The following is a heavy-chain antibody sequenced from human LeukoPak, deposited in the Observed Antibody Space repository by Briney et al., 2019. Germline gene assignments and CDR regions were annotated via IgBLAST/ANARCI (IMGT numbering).Heavy chain of an antibody. J-gene: IGHJ4*02. CDR2: ISSNGDTT. CDR1: GFIFSSYT. V-gene: IGHV3-64D*06. CDR3: VKRWTYFFDY. Sequence: PGGSLRLSCSDSGFIFSSYTMHWVRQAPGKGLEYVSAISSNGDTTYYADSVKGRFTISRDNSKNTLYLQMSSLRAEDTAVYYCVKRWTYFFDYWGQGTLVTVSS. D-gene: IGHD4-23*01.